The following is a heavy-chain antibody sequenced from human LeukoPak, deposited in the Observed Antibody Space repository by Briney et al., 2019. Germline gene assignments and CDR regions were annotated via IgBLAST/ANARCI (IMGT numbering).Heavy chain of an antibody. V-gene: IGHV4-31*03. CDR2: IYYSGST. CDR1: GGSISSGGYY. CDR3: ARGHKVVVPADAFDI. Sequence: SETLSLTCTVSGGSISSGGYYWSWIRQHPGKGLEWIGYIYYSGSTYYNPSFKSRVTISVDTSKNQFSLKLSPVTAADTAVYYCARGHKVVVPADAFDIWGQGTMVTVPS. D-gene: IGHD2-2*01. J-gene: IGHJ3*02.